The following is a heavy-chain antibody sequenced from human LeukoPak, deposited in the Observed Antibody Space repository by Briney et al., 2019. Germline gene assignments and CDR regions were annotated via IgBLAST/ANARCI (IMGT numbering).Heavy chain of an antibody. J-gene: IGHJ5*02. CDR3: TRGHWGLQS. CDR1: AASITAYY. D-gene: IGHD7-27*01. V-gene: IGHV4-59*01. CDR2: IHHSGNS. Sequence: SETLSLTCTVAAASITAYYWSWIRQSPGKGLEWISYIHHSGNSDYNPSLRSRVTTSLDTSKNQFSLNLISVTAADTAVYYCTRGHWGLQSWSQGTLVTVSS.